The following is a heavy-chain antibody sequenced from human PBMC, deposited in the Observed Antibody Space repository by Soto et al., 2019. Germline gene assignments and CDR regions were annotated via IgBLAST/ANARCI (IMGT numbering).Heavy chain of an antibody. D-gene: IGHD4-17*01. V-gene: IGHV3-64D*06. CDR3: VHPRSTVQIPPT. CDR1: GFTFSMFS. Sequence: GSLRLSCSASGFTFSMFSMHWVRQAPGKGLEYVSGISSNGNSTYYADSVKGRFTISRDNSKNTLYLQMSSLRAVDTAVYYCVHPRSTVQIPPTWGQGTLVTVSS. CDR2: ISSNGNST. J-gene: IGHJ5*02.